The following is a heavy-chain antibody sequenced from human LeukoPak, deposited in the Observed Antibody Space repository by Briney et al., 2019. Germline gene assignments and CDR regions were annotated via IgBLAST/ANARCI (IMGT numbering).Heavy chain of an antibody. D-gene: IGHD2-21*02. CDR2: TYYRSTWYN. CDR3: ARGARVRRIVVVTAQYYFDY. Sequence: SQTLSLTCAISGDSVSSNSVTWNWIRQSPSRGLEWLGRTYYRSTWYNDYAVSVRGRITVNPDTSKNQFSLHLSSVTAADTAVYYCARGARVRRIVVVTAQYYFDYWGQGTLVTVSS. V-gene: IGHV6-1*01. CDR1: GDSVSSNSVT. J-gene: IGHJ4*02.